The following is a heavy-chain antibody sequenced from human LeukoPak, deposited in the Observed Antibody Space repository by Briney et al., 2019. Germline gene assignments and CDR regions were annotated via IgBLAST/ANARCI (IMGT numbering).Heavy chain of an antibody. D-gene: IGHD1-26*01. J-gene: IGHJ4*02. Sequence: SETLSLTCTVSGGSISSGGYYWSWIRQHPGKGLEWIGYIYYSGSTYYNPSLKSRVTISVDTSKNQFSLKLSSVTAADTAVYYCARGPPSGSVNYWGQGTLVTVSS. CDR3: ARGPPSGSVNY. V-gene: IGHV4-31*03. CDR1: GGSISSGGYY. CDR2: IYYSGST.